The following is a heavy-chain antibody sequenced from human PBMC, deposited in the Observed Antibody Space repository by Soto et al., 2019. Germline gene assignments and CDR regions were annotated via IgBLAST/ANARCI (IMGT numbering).Heavy chain of an antibody. CDR3: AKMDYGDYFNYFDY. CDR1: GFTFSSYA. D-gene: IGHD4-17*01. J-gene: IGHJ4*02. CDR2: ISGRGRST. Sequence: EVQLLESGGGLVQPGGSLRLSCAASGFTFSSYAMSWVRQAPGKGLEWVSTISGRGRSTYYADSVKGRFTISRDNSKNTLYLQMNSLRAEDTAVYYCAKMDYGDYFNYFDYWGQGTLVTVSS. V-gene: IGHV3-23*01.